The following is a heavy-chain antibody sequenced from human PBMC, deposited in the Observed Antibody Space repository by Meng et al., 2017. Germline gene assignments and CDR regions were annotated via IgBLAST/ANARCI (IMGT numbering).Heavy chain of an antibody. CDR3: ARDGRSWD. Sequence: VLRQGSGPGLGKPLGTLSLAFAVSGGSISSSNWWGLVRQPPGKGLEWIGEIYHSWRTNYNPSLTSRVTISVDKSKNQFSLKLSSVTAADTAVYYCARDGRSWDWGQGTLVTVSS. CDR2: IYHSWRT. D-gene: IGHD7-27*01. J-gene: IGHJ4*02. V-gene: IGHV4-4*02. CDR1: GGSISSSNW.